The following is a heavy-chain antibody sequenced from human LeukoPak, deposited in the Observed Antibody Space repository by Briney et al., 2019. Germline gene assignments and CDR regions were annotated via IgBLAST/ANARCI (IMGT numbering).Heavy chain of an antibody. V-gene: IGHV3-23*01. J-gene: IGHJ6*02. CDR3: AKEVHHTTKGDYYYYGMDV. D-gene: IGHD1-1*01. CDR2: ISGSGGST. Sequence: QPGGSLRLSCAASGFTFSSYAMSWVRQAPGKGLEWVSAISGSGGSTYYADSVKGRFTISRDNSKNTLYLQMNSLRAEDTAVYYCAKEVHHTTKGDYYYYGMDVWGQGTTVTVSS. CDR1: GFTFSSYA.